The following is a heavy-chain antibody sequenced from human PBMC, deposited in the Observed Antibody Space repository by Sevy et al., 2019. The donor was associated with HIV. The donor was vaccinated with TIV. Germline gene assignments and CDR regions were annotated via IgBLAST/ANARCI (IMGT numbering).Heavy chain of an antibody. CDR3: ERDQGIAVAGAFDI. J-gene: IGHJ3*02. Sequence: GGSLRLSCAASGFTFSSYWMSWVRQAPGKGLEWVANIKKDGSEKYYVDSVKGRFTISRDNAKNSLYLQMNSLRAEDTAVYYCERDQGIAVAGAFDIWGQGTMVTVSS. V-gene: IGHV3-7*01. CDR2: IKKDGSEK. D-gene: IGHD6-19*01. CDR1: GFTFSSYW.